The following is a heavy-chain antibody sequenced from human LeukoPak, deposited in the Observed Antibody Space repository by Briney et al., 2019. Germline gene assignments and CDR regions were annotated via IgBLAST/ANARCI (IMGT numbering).Heavy chain of an antibody. CDR1: GFTFSNFA. Sequence: GGSLRLSCSASGFTFSNFAMHWVRQAPGKGLEWVAVIWYDGGNKYYVDSVKGRFTISRDNSKKTPYLQMDSLRAEDTAVYYCAKDPWNGFGSGSLDYWGPGTLVTVSS. D-gene: IGHD3-10*01. CDR2: IWYDGGNK. J-gene: IGHJ4*02. CDR3: AKDPWNGFGSGSLDY. V-gene: IGHV3-33*06.